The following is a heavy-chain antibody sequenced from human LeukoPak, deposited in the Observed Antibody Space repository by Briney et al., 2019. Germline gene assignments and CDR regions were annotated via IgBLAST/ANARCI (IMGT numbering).Heavy chain of an antibody. J-gene: IGHJ4*02. D-gene: IGHD1-7*01. CDR1: GGSFSGYY. V-gene: IGHV4-34*01. CDR3: ARANWNYLFDY. CDR2: INHSGST. Sequence: SETLSLTCAVYGGSFSGYYWSWIRQPPGKGLEWIGEINHSGSTNYNPSLKSRVTISVDTSKNQFSLKLSSVTAADTAVYYCARANWNYLFDYWGQGTLVTVSS.